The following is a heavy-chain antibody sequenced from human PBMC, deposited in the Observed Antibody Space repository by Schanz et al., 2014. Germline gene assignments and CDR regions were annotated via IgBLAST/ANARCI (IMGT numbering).Heavy chain of an antibody. CDR3: TKSYDTSGYSGFDY. J-gene: IGHJ4*02. V-gene: IGHV3-48*01. CDR1: GFSFSTYS. D-gene: IGHD3-22*01. Sequence: EVHLVESGGGLVQPGGSLRLSCAASGFSFSTYSMNWVRQAPGKGLEWVAYISSSSSISHYSDTVKGRFTISRDNGKNSLYLQMNSLRTEDTAVYFCTKSYDTSGYSGFDYWGQGTLVTVSS. CDR2: ISSSSSIS.